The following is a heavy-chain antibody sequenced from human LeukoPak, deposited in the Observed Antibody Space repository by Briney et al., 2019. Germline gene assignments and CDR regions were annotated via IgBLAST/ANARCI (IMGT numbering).Heavy chain of an antibody. CDR3: TYSPHGDLYWYFDV. Sequence: SGPTLVNPTQTLTLTCTFSGFSIYTTGVGVGWVRQSPGKALEWLALINWDDDTRYSPSLRTRVSVARDTSKKQVVLTLANVDPVDTGTYYCTYSPHGDLYWYFDVWGRGILVTVSS. D-gene: IGHD2-21*01. CDR1: GFSIYTTGVG. CDR2: INWDDDT. J-gene: IGHJ2*01. V-gene: IGHV2-5*02.